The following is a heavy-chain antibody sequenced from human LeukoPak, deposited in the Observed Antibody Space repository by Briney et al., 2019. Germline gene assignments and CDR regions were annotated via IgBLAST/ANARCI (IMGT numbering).Heavy chain of an antibody. CDR1: DGSFSGYH. J-gene: IGHJ6*03. D-gene: IGHD2-2*01. CDR2: INHNGST. V-gene: IGHV4-34*01. CDR3: ARGTPAAIANYYYYYMDV. Sequence: SETLSLTCAVYDGSFSGYHWSWIRQPPEKGLEWIGEINHNGSTNYNPSLKSRVTISVDTSKNQFSLKLSSVTAADTAVYYCARGTPAAIANYYYYYMDVWGKGTTVTVSS.